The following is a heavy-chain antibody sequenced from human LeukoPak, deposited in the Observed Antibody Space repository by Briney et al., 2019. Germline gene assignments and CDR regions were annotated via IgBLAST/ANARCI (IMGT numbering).Heavy chain of an antibody. CDR3: ARAHVIAAAGTGVSVWVPYYYYYGMDV. CDR2: IYYSGST. CDR1: GVSISSYY. V-gene: IGHV4-59*12. D-gene: IGHD6-13*01. Sequence: PSETLSLTCTVSGVSISSYYWSWIRQPPGKGLEWIGYIYYSGSTYYNPSLKSRVTISVDTSKNQFSLKLSSVTAADTAVYYCARAHVIAAAGTGVSVWVPYYYYYGMDVWGQGTTVTVSS. J-gene: IGHJ6*02.